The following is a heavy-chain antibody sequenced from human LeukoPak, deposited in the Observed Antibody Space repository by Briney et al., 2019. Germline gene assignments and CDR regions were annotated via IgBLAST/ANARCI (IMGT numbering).Heavy chain of an antibody. Sequence: GGSLRLSCAASGFTFSSYSMNWVRQAPGKGLEWVSSISSSSSYIYYADSVKGRFTISRDNAENSLYLQMNSLRAEDTAVYYCARWGPYCSTTSCYGLGYWGQGTLVTVSS. CDR1: GFTFSSYS. CDR2: ISSSSSYI. CDR3: ARWGPYCSTTSCYGLGY. V-gene: IGHV3-21*01. D-gene: IGHD2-2*01. J-gene: IGHJ4*02.